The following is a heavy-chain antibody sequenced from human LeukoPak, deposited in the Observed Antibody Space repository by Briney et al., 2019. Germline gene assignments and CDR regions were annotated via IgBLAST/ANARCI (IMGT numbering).Heavy chain of an antibody. CDR3: ASPSATPNYYYYGMDV. CDR2: IIPIFGTA. Sequence: ASVKVSCKASGGTFSSYAISWVRQAPGQGLEWMGGIIPIFGTANYAQKFQGRVTITADESTSTAYMELSSLRSEDTAVYYCASPSATPNYYYYGMDVWGQGTTVTVSS. CDR1: GGTFSSYA. V-gene: IGHV1-69*13. J-gene: IGHJ6*02. D-gene: IGHD4-23*01.